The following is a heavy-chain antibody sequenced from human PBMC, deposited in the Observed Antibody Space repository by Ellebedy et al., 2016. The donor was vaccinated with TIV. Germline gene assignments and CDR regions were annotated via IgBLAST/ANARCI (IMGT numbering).Heavy chain of an antibody. CDR3: ARAPPIVVVTQPIDY. V-gene: IGHV3-48*01. D-gene: IGHD2-21*02. Sequence: GESLKISCAASGFTFSSYNMNSVRQAPGKGLEWVSYISSSSNPIYYADSVKGRFTISRDNAKNSLYLQMNSLRAEDTAVYYCARAPPIVVVTQPIDYWGQGTLVTVSS. CDR1: GFTFSSYN. CDR2: ISSSSNPI. J-gene: IGHJ4*02.